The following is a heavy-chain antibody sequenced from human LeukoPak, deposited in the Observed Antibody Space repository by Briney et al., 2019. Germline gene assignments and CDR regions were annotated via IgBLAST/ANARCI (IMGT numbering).Heavy chain of an antibody. CDR2: IYYSGST. D-gene: IGHD1-1*01. CDR3: ARVGGTNYYYYGMDV. J-gene: IGHJ6*02. Sequence: SETLSLICTVSGGSISSSSYYWGWIRQPPGKGLEWIGSIYYSGSTYYNPSLKSRVTISVDTSKNQFSLKLSSVTAADTAVYYCARVGGTNYYYYGMDVWGQGTTVTVSS. V-gene: IGHV4-39*07. CDR1: GGSISSSSYY.